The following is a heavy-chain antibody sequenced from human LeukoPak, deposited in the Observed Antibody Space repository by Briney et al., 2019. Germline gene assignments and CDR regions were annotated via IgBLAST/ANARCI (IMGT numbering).Heavy chain of an antibody. CDR2: IKHDESDK. J-gene: IGHJ4*02. CDR1: GFSVSSYW. Sequence: GGSLRLSCAASGFSVSSYWMSWVRQAPGKGLEWVASIKHDESDKHYVDSVEGRFIISRDNAKNSLCLQMNSLRAEDTAVYYCARGGYSYAGLFDYWGQGTLVTVSS. V-gene: IGHV3-7*01. CDR3: ARGGYSYAGLFDY. D-gene: IGHD5-18*01.